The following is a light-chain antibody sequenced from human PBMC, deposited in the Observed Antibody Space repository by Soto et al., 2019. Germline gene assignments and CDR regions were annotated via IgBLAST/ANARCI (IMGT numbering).Light chain of an antibody. CDR3: MQALQTPL. Sequence: IGFTHSPLSLPVTPGEPASISCRSSQSLLHSNGYNYLDRYLQKPGQSPQLLIYLGSNRASGVPDRFSGSGSGTDFTLKISRVEAEDVGVYYCMQALQTPLFGGGTKVDIK. CDR2: LGS. CDR1: QSLLHSNGYNY. V-gene: IGKV2-28*01. J-gene: IGKJ4*01.